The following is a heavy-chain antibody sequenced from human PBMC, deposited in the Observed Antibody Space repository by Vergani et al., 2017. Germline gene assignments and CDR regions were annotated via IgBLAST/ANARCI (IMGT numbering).Heavy chain of an antibody. J-gene: IGHJ4*02. D-gene: IGHD3-10*01. CDR1: GGSLSGYS. CDR3: ASRRPRLNLGSKSNAGTFDS. Sequence: QVHLQQRGAGVSKPSETLSLTCGAIGGSLSGYSWSWIRQSPGRGLEWIGEITAIGSAKYSPSATSRVTISVDTSRGEFTLTVTSVTAADTGLYFCASRRPRLNLGSKSNAGTFDSWGQGTLVTVSS. V-gene: IGHV4-34*02. CDR2: ITAIGSA.